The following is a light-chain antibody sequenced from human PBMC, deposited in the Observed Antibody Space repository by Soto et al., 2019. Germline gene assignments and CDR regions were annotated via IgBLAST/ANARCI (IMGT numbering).Light chain of an antibody. V-gene: IGKV3-20*01. Sequence: EIVLTQSPGTLCLSPGERATLSGRSSERLSSVYLAWYQQRPGQPPRLLIYGASNRATGIPDRFSGSGSGTDFTLIINRLEPEDVAIYYCQQSGGSPRITVGPGTRLEIK. CDR2: GAS. J-gene: IGKJ5*01. CDR1: ERLSSVY. CDR3: QQSGGSPRIT.